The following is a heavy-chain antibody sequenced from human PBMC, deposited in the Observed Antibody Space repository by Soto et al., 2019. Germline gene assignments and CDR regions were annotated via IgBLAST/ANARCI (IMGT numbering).Heavy chain of an antibody. J-gene: IGHJ4*02. CDR3: ARGGTVGVAAADTIVLSRYYFDY. CDR1: GGSMSSGTYS. V-gene: IGHV4-30-2*01. CDR2: IHHSGST. Sequence: QLQLQESGSGLVKPSQTLSLTCGVSGGSMSSGTYSWSWIRQPPGRGLEWIGYIHHSGSTFYNPTLKSRVTISVDRSENQFSLKLTSVTAADTAVYYCARGGTVGVAAADTIVLSRYYFDYWGQGTLVTVSS. D-gene: IGHD6-13*01.